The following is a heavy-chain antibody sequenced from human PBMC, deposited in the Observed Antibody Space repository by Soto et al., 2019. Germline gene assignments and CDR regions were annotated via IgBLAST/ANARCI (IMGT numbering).Heavy chain of an antibody. V-gene: IGHV4-39*01. CDR2: IYYSGST. CDR3: ARQGTSVVTKAYFDD. CDR1: GGSINSRSYY. D-gene: IGHD2-21*02. J-gene: IGHJ4*02. Sequence: PSETLSRTCTVSGGSINSRSYYCGWIRQSPGKGLECIGMIYYSGSTYYNPSLKSRVAMSVDTSKNQFSLKLRSVSAAETAVSYSARQGTSVVTKAYFDDWGQGSLLTVSS.